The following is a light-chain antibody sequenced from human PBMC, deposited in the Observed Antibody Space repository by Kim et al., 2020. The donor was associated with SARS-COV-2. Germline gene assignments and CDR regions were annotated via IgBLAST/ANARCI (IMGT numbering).Light chain of an antibody. CDR2: DVT. CDR1: SSEVGGYNS. J-gene: IGLJ3*02. Sequence: GQSVTISCIATSSEVGGYNSVSWYQHQPGKAPQLIIYDVTKRPSGVPGRFSGSKSGNTASLTISGLQTEDEADYHCCSFAGSYNLMFGGGTQLTVL. CDR3: CSFAGSYNLM. V-gene: IGLV2-11*01.